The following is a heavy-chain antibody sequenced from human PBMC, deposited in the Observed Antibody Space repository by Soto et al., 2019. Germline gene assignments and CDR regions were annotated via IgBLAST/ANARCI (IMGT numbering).Heavy chain of an antibody. CDR3: ARDRYYYMDV. CDR1: GFTFSSYS. J-gene: IGHJ6*03. Sequence: GGSLRLSCAASGFTFSSYSMNWVRQAPGKGLEWVSYISSSSSTIYYADSVKGRFTISRDNAKNSLYLQMNSLRAEDTAVYYCARDRYYYMDVWGKGTTVTVSS. CDR2: ISSSSSTI. V-gene: IGHV3-48*01.